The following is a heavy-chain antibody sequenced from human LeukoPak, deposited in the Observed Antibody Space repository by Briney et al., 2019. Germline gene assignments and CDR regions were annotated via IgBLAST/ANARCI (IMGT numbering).Heavy chain of an antibody. CDR1: GFSVINAW. CDR2: IISSGAYI. J-gene: IGHJ4*02. CDR3: ARDFGGYCSSTNCYLGHLDY. Sequence: GGSLRLSCAASGFSVINAWMSWVRQAPGKGLEWVSSIISSGAYIYYADSVKGRFTISRDNAKNSLYLQMNSLRAEDTAVYYCARDFGGYCSSTNCYLGHLDYWGQGTLVTVSS. D-gene: IGHD2-2*01. V-gene: IGHV3-21*03.